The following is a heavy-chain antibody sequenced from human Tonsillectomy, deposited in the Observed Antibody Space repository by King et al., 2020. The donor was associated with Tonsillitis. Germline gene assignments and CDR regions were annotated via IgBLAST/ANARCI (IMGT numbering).Heavy chain of an antibody. CDR1: GFSLSAGGVG. CDR3: ARTTALLYSSTLNNYYYGMDV. CDR2: IFWDDDR. J-gene: IGHJ6*02. D-gene: IGHD6-13*01. V-gene: IGHV2-5*02. Sequence: ITLKESGPTLVKPTQTLTLTCTFSGFSLSAGGVGVGWIRQPPGKALEWLALIFWDDDRRYSPSLKSRLTITKDTSTNQVVLRMTNMDPVDTATYYCARTTALLYSSTLNNYYYGMDVWGQGTTVTVSS.